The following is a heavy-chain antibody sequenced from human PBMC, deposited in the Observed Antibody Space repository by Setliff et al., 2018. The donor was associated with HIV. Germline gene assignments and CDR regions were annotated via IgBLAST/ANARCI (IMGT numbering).Heavy chain of an antibody. D-gene: IGHD1-20*01. CDR3: ARGPDPLFVGGITGTDAFDI. CDR1: GYSFTNYA. J-gene: IGHJ3*02. V-gene: IGHV7-4-1*02. Sequence: ASVKVSCKASGYSFTNYALNWVRRAPGQGLEWMGWINTNTGNPMYAQGYTGRFVFSLDTSVSTAFLQISSLKAEDTAVYYCARGPDPLFVGGITGTDAFDIWGQGTMVTVSS. CDR2: INTNTGNP.